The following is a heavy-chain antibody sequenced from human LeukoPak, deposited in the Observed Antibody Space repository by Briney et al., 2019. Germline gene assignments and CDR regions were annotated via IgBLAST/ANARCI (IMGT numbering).Heavy chain of an antibody. CDR2: ISGSGGST. Sequence: GSLRLSCAASGFTFSSYAMSWVRQAPGKGLEWVSAISGSGGSTYYADSVKGRFTISRDNSKNTLYLQMNSLRAEDTAAYYCAKDSIAAAVTLGYYYYYYMDVWGKGTTVTVSS. V-gene: IGHV3-23*01. CDR3: AKDSIAAAVTLGYYYYYYMDV. D-gene: IGHD6-13*01. J-gene: IGHJ6*03. CDR1: GFTFSSYA.